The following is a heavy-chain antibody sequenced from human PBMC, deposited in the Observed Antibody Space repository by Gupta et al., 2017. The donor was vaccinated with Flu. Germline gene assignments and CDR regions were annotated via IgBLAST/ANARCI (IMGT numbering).Heavy chain of an antibody. CDR2: LYNGETT. Sequence: SWVRQPTGKGLEWIAFLYNGETTKYNPSLESRVTISVDTSRNQFSLKVTSVTAADTAVYYCARDGSGRSFQIWGQGTMVTVSP. D-gene: IGHD6-19*01. J-gene: IGHJ3*02. V-gene: IGHV4-4*08. CDR3: ARDGSGRSFQI.